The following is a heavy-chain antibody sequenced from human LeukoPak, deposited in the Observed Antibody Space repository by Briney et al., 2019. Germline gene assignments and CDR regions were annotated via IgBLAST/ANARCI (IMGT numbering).Heavy chain of an antibody. CDR1: RFTFSSYA. V-gene: IGHV3-23*01. J-gene: IGHJ4*02. CDR2: ISGSGGTT. CDR3: AKDTCTNGVCYFDF. Sequence: GGSLRLSCAASRFTFSSYAMSWVRQAPGKGLEWVSGISGSGGTTFSADSVRGRFTISRDNSKNTLYLQMNRLRAEDTAVYYCAKDTCTNGVCYFDFWGQETLVTVSS. D-gene: IGHD2-8*01.